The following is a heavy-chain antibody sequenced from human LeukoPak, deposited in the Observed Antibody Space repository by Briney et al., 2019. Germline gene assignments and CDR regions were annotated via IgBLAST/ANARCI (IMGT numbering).Heavy chain of an antibody. CDR2: INPKNGDT. Sequence: ASMRVSCKASGYTFSDYNIHWIRQAPGQGLEWMGLINPKNGDTNFAQTFQGRVTMTRDTSITTAYMGLSRLSSDDTAVYYCARGWQINSSGGFVDPWGQGTLVTVSS. J-gene: IGHJ5*02. CDR3: ARGWQINSSGGFVDP. CDR1: GYTFSDYN. V-gene: IGHV1-2*02. D-gene: IGHD6-6*01.